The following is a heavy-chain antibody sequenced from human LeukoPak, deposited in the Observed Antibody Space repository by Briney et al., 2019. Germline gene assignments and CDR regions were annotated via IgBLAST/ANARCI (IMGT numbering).Heavy chain of an antibody. Sequence: SETLSLTCTVSGGSISSGGYYWSWIRQHPGKGLEWIGYIYYSGSTYYNPSLKSRVTISVDTSKNQFSLKLSSVTAADTAVYYCARGSFGAPRTFDYWGQGTLVTVSS. D-gene: IGHD1-26*01. CDR2: IYYSGST. J-gene: IGHJ4*02. CDR3: ARGSFGAPRTFDY. CDR1: GGSISSGGYY. V-gene: IGHV4-31*03.